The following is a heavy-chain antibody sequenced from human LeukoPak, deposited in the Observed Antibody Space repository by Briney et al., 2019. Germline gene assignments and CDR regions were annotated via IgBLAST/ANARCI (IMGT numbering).Heavy chain of an antibody. Sequence: SVKVSCKASGGTFSNYGISWVRQAPGQGLEWMGGIIPIFGTTNYAQKFQGRVTITADESTSTAYMELSSLRSEDTAVYYCASFLVSGLDATNKYYYYYGMDVWAKGPRSPSP. CDR2: IIPIFGTT. D-gene: IGHD2-15*01. CDR1: GGTFSNYG. V-gene: IGHV1-69*13. J-gene: IGHJ6*02. CDR3: ASFLVSGLDATNKYYYYYGMDV.